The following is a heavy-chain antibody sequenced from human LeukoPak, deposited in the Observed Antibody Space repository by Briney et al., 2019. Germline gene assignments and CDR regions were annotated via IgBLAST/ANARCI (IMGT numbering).Heavy chain of an antibody. J-gene: IGHJ4*02. CDR1: GGSISSGDYY. D-gene: IGHD6-19*01. V-gene: IGHV4-30-4*01. Sequence: SETLSLTCTVSGGSISSGDYYWSWIRQPPGKGLEWIGYIYYSGSTCYNPSLKSRVTISVDTSQNQFSLKLSSVTAADTAVFYCARTVAGKLVFGYWGQGTLVTVSS. CDR3: ARTVAGKLVFGY. CDR2: IYYSGST.